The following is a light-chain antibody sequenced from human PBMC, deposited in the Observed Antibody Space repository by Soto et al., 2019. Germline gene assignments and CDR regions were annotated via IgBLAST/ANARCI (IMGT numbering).Light chain of an antibody. CDR2: WAS. V-gene: IGKV4-1*01. CDR3: QQYYSTPLT. J-gene: IGKJ4*01. Sequence: ESVLTHSPDSLAVSLGERATINCKSSQSVLYSSNNKNYLAWYQQKPGQPPKLLIYWASTRESGVPDRFSGSGSGTDFTLTISSLQAEDVAVYYCQQYYSTPLTFGGGTKVDIK. CDR1: QSVLYSSNNKNY.